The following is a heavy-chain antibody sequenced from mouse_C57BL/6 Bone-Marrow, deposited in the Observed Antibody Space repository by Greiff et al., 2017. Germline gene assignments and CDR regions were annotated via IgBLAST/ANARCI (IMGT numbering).Heavy chain of an antibody. J-gene: IGHJ3*01. D-gene: IGHD1-1*01. CDR1: GYTFTGYT. CDR2: FYPGSGSI. CDR3: VRYEVLLPFAY. Sequence: QVQLKESGAELVKPGASVKLSCKASGYTFTGYTIHWVKQRSGQGLEWIGWFYPGSGSIKYNEKFKDKATLTADKSSSTVYMELSRLTSEDSAVYFGVRYEVLLPFAYWGQGTLVTVSA. V-gene: IGHV1-62-2*01.